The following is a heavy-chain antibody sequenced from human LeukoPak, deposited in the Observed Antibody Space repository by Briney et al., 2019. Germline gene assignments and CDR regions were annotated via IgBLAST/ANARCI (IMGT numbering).Heavy chain of an antibody. V-gene: IGHV4-39*02. D-gene: IGHD3-10*01. CDR1: GGSISSSSYY. CDR3: ARDSHYLLGSSYWDDTFDI. Sequence: PSETLSLTCTVSGGSISSSSYYWGWIRQPPGKGLEWIGSIYYSGSTYYNPSLKSRVTISVDTSKNQFSLKLSSVTAADTAVYYCARDSHYLLGSSYWDDTFDIWGQGTMVTVSS. J-gene: IGHJ3*02. CDR2: IYYSGST.